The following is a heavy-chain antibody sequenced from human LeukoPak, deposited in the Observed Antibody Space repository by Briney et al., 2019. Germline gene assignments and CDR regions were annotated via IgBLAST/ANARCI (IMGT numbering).Heavy chain of an antibody. D-gene: IGHD3-3*01. CDR2: IYYSGST. J-gene: IGHJ4*02. CDR1: GGSISSYY. CDR3: ARADHNYDFWSGYYFYYFDY. Sequence: SETLSLTCTVSGGSISSYYWSWIRQPPGKGLEWIGYIYYSGSTNYNPSLKSRVTISVDTSKNQFSLKLSSVTAADTAVYYCARADHNYDFWSGYYFYYFDYWGQGTLVTVSS. V-gene: IGHV4-59*01.